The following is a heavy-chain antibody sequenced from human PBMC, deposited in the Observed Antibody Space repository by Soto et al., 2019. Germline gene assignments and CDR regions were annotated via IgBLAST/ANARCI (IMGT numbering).Heavy chain of an antibody. CDR3: AKSPNFYCSSANSYKYYFDP. CDR1: GFTFNTYG. V-gene: IGHV3-30*18. D-gene: IGHD2-2*02. CDR2: ISYDGSEK. J-gene: IGHJ4*02. Sequence: PRGSLSLSCAASGFTFNTYGMHWVRQAPGKGVEWVAVISYDGSEKYYVDSVKGRFTISKDNSKNTLYLQMNSLRPEETAVYYCAKSPNFYCSSANSYKYYFDPWGQGTRVTVSS.